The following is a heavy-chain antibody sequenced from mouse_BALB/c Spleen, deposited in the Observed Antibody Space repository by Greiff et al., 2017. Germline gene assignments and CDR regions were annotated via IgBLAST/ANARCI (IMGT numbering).Heavy chain of an antibody. V-gene: IGHV5-12-1*01. CDR1: GFAFSSYD. J-gene: IGHJ4*01. CDR2: ISSGGGST. D-gene: IGHD2-14*01. CDR3: ARHRYDDYYYAMDD. Sequence: EVKVVESGGGLVKPGGSLKLSCAASGFAFSSYDMSWVRQTPEKRLEWVAYISSGGGSTYYPDTVKGRFTISRDNAKNTLYLQMSSLKSEDTAMYYCARHRYDDYYYAMDDWGQGTSVTVSS.